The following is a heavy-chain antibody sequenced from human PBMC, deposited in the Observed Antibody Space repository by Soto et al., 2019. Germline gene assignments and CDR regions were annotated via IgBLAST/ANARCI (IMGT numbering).Heavy chain of an antibody. D-gene: IGHD6-13*01. Sequence: SETLSLTCTVSGGSVSSGSYYWSWIRQPPGKGLEWIGYIYYSGSTNYNPSLKSRVTISVDTSKNQFSLKLSSVTAADTAVYYCAREHRIAAASVVFDPWGQGTLVTVSS. J-gene: IGHJ5*02. CDR1: GGSVSSGSYY. CDR3: AREHRIAAASVVFDP. V-gene: IGHV4-61*01. CDR2: IYYSGST.